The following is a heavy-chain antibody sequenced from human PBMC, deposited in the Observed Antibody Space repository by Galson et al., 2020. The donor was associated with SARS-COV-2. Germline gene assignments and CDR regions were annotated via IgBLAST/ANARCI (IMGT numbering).Heavy chain of an antibody. CDR1: GFTFSSYA. CDR3: ARDGGGYFDL. CDR2: ISYDGSNK. J-gene: IGHJ2*01. D-gene: IGHD2-15*01. Sequence: TGGSLRLSCAASGFTFSSYAMHWVRQAPGKGLEWVAVISYDGSNKYYADSVKGRFTISRDNSKNTLYLQMNSPRAEDTAVYYCARDGGGYFDLWGRGTLVTVSS. V-gene: IGHV3-30-3*01.